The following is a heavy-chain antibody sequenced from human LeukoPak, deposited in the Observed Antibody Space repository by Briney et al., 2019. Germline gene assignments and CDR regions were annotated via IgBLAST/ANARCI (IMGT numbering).Heavy chain of an antibody. Sequence: ASVKVSCKASGYTFTGYYMHWVRQAPGQGLEWMGWINPNSGGTNYAQKFQGRVTMTRDTSISTAYMELSRLRSDDTAVYYSARGGTSSSKNYYYYYMDVWGKGTTVTVSS. V-gene: IGHV1-2*02. D-gene: IGHD6-6*01. CDR3: ARGGTSSSKNYYYYYMDV. J-gene: IGHJ6*03. CDR1: GYTFTGYY. CDR2: INPNSGGT.